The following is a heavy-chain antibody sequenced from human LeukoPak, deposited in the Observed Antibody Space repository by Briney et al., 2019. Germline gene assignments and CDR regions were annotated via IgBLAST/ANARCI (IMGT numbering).Heavy chain of an antibody. D-gene: IGHD1-1*01. V-gene: IGHV3-23*01. CDR2: ASYYVGKQ. Sequence: GGSLTLSCAASGFTFSDYAMSWVRQAPGKGLEWVSTASYYVGKQYHAGSVRGRFTVSRDNSRNTVSLQMSNLRVEDTGIYYCAKAGIGADGAGFLCEYWGQGTLVTVSS. J-gene: IGHJ4*02. CDR3: AKAGIGADGAGFLCEY. CDR1: GFTFSDYA.